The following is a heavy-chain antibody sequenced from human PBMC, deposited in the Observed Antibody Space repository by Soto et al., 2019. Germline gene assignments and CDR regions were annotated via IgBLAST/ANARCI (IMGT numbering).Heavy chain of an antibody. V-gene: IGHV4-34*01. J-gene: IGHJ4*02. CDR3: ARSGYRPLKNFDY. Sequence: QVQLQQWGAGLLEPSETLSLTCAVYGGSFSGYYWSWIRQPPGKGLEWIGEINHSGGTNYNPSRKSRVTVSVDTSKNQFSLKLSAVTAAATAVYYCARSGYRPLKNFDYWGQGTLVTVSS. CDR2: INHSGGT. D-gene: IGHD3-3*01. CDR1: GGSFSGYY.